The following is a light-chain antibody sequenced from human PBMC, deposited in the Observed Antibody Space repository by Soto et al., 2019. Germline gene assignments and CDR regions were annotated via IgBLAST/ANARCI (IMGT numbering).Light chain of an antibody. CDR3: TSYTTSTYVM. V-gene: IGLV2-14*01. J-gene: IGLJ3*02. Sequence: QSALTQPASVSGSPGQSITISCTGTSSDIGTYNYVSWYQHHPGKVPKLMIFEVTQRPSGVSSRFSGSKTGNAASVTISGLRTEDEADYYCTSYTTSTYVMFGGGTKLTVL. CDR2: EVT. CDR1: SSDIGTYNY.